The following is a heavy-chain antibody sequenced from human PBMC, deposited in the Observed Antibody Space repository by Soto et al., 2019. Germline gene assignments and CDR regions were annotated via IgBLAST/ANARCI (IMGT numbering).Heavy chain of an antibody. D-gene: IGHD6-19*01. Sequence: GGSLRLSCAASGFTFSSYAMSWVRQAPGKGLEWVSAISDNGGETYYADSVKGRFTISRDNSKNTLYLQMNSLRAADTAVYYSAKRGVGAVAAFEYWGQGTLVTVSS. CDR3: AKRGVGAVAAFEY. V-gene: IGHV3-23*01. CDR1: GFTFSSYA. CDR2: ISDNGGET. J-gene: IGHJ4*02.